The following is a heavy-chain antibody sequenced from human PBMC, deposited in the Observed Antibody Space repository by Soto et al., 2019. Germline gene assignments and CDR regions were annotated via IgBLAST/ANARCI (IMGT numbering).Heavy chain of an antibody. J-gene: IGHJ6*03. Sequence: GGSLRLSCAASGFSFSSYDMNWVRQAPGRGLEWVSYISSSSRTIYYADSVKGRFTISRDDAKNSLYLQMNSLRAEGTAVYYCAEGEKEWGYYYYYMDVWGKGTKVTVSS. D-gene: IGHD7-27*01. V-gene: IGHV3-48*01. CDR2: ISSSSRTI. CDR1: GFSFSSYD. CDR3: AEGEKEWGYYYYYMDV.